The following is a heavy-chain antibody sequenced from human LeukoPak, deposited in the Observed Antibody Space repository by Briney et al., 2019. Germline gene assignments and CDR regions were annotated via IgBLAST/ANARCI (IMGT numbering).Heavy chain of an antibody. V-gene: IGHV4-39*01. Sequence: PSETLSLTCTVSGGSISSSSYYWGWIRQPPGKGLEWIGSIYYSGSTYYNSSLKSRVTISVDTSKNQFSLKLSSLTAADTAVYYCARHEYSGSYYGLSWFDPWGQGTLVTVSS. CDR1: GGSISSSSYY. J-gene: IGHJ5*02. CDR2: IYYSGST. CDR3: ARHEYSGSYYGLSWFDP. D-gene: IGHD1-26*01.